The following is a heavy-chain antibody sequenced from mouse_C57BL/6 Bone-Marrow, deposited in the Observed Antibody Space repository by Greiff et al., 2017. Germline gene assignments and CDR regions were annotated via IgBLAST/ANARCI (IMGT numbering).Heavy chain of an antibody. CDR3: ARGVDSSGYWFAY. Sequence: VQLQQSVAELVRPGASVKLSCTASGFNIKNTYMHWVKQRPEQGLEWIGRIDPANGNTKYDPKFQGKATITADTSSNTAYLQLSRLTSEDTAIYYCARGVDSSGYWFAYWGQGTLVTVSA. J-gene: IGHJ3*01. D-gene: IGHD3-2*01. V-gene: IGHV14-3*01. CDR1: GFNIKNTY. CDR2: IDPANGNT.